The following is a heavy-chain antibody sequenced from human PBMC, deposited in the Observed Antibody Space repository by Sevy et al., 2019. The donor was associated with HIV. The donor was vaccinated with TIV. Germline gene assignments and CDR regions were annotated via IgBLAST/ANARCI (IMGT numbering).Heavy chain of an antibody. D-gene: IGHD6-19*01. V-gene: IGHV3-33*06. CDR2: IWYDGSNK. CDR1: GFTFSSYG. J-gene: IGHJ6*03. Sequence: GGSLRLSCAASGFTFSSYGMHWVRRAPGKGLEWVAVIWYDGSNKDYADSVKGRFTISRDNSKNTLYLQMNSLRAEDTAVYYCAKDRTSGWQNYYYYYMDVWGKGTTVTVSS. CDR3: AKDRTSGWQNYYYYYMDV.